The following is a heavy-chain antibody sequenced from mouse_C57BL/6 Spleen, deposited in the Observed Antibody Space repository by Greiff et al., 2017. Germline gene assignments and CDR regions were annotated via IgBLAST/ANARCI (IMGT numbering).Heavy chain of an antibody. D-gene: IGHD1-1*01. Sequence: EVQLQESGGGLVKPGGSLKLSCAASGFTFSSYAMSWVRQTPEKRLEWVATISDGGSYTYYPDNVKGRFTISRDNAKNNLYLQMSHLKSEDTAMYYCAREATTRYYFDYWGQGTTLTVSS. CDR2: ISDGGSYT. J-gene: IGHJ2*01. CDR3: AREATTRYYFDY. V-gene: IGHV5-4*01. CDR1: GFTFSSYA.